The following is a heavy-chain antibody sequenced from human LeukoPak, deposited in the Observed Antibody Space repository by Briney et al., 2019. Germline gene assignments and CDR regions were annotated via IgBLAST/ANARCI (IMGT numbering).Heavy chain of an antibody. D-gene: IGHD2-15*01. Sequence: KASEPLSLTGPVKGRSVSSHYWGWIRQDPGKWMETNVKINASGNTNYNPSLKRRVTISVDTSKNQFSLQLSSVTAADTAVYYCVTEPGYCTGGRCYGGWFDPWGQGTLVTVSS. CDR1: GRSVSSHY. CDR3: VTEPGYCTGGRCYGGWFDP. CDR2: INASGNT. J-gene: IGHJ5*02. V-gene: IGHV4-34*01.